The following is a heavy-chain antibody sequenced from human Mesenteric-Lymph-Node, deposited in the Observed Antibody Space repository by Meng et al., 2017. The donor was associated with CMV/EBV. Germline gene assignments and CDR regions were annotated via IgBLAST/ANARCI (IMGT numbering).Heavy chain of an antibody. CDR3: AKGVTRFVWLDY. CDR1: ENTFSSYF. V-gene: IGHV1-46*01. D-gene: IGHD3-16*01. CDR2: MKPSNDYT. Sequence: ASVKVSCKASENTFSSYFMHWVRQAPGQRPEWMGIMKPSNDYTSHAQKFQGRLTMSRDTSTSTVYMELRSLRAEDTAVYYCAKGVTRFVWLDYWGQGTLVTVSS. J-gene: IGHJ4*02.